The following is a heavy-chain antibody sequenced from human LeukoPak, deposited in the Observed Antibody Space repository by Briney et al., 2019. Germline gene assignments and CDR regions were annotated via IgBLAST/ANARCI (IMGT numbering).Heavy chain of an antibody. Sequence: GRSLRLSCEASGFTFRSHAMRWVRQAPEKGVEYVSAISSNGFSTYYANSLQGRFTISRDNSKNTLYLQMSSLGPEDMAVYYCARGVILGYDFDYWGQGTLVTVSS. CDR1: GFTFRSHA. V-gene: IGHV3-64*01. CDR2: ISSNGFST. CDR3: ARGVILGYDFDY. J-gene: IGHJ4*02. D-gene: IGHD5-12*01.